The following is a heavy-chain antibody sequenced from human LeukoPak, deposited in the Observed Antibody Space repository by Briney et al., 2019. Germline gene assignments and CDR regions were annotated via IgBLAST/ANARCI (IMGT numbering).Heavy chain of an antibody. CDR3: AKDTSIGRYCTNGVCSPFDY. Sequence: PGGSLRLSCVASGFTFSSYAMSWVRQAPGKGLEWVSAISDTGATTYDADSVKGRFTISRDNSRSTLYLQMNSLRAEDTALYYCAKDTSIGRYCTNGVCSPFDYWGQGTLVTVSS. CDR2: ISDTGATT. D-gene: IGHD2-8*01. J-gene: IGHJ4*02. CDR1: GFTFSSYA. V-gene: IGHV3-23*01.